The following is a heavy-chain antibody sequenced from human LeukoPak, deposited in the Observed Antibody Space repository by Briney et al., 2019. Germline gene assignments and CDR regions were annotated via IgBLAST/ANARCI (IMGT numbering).Heavy chain of an antibody. CDR3: AREDDKAAAGH. J-gene: IGHJ4*02. D-gene: IGHD6-13*01. CDR1: GFTFSSYS. V-gene: IGHV3-21*01. CDR2: ISSSSSYI. Sequence: TGGSLRLSCAASGFTFSSYSMNWVRQAPGKGLEWVSSISSSSSYIYYADSVKGRFTISRDNAKNSLYLQMNSLRAEDTAVYYCAREDDKAAAGHWGQGTLVTVSS.